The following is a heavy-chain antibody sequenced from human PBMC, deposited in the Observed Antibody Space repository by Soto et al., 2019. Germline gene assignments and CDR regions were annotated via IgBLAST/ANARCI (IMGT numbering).Heavy chain of an antibody. J-gene: IGHJ6*02. CDR3: ARQGDGYNYDYYGMDV. Sequence: SETLSLTCTVSGGSISSSSYYWGWIRQPPGKGLEWIGSIYYSGSTYYNPSLKSRVTTSVDTSKNQFSLKLSSVTAADTAVYYCARQGDGYNYDYYGMDVWGQGTTVTRLL. CDR2: IYYSGST. V-gene: IGHV4-39*01. CDR1: GGSISSSSYY. D-gene: IGHD5-12*01.